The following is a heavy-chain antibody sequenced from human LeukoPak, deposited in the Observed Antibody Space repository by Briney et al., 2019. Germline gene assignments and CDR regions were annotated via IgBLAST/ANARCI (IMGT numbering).Heavy chain of an antibody. Sequence: GGSLRLSCAASGFTFSSYAMSWVRQAPGKGLEWVSAISGSGGSTYYADSVKGRFTISRDNSKNTLYLQMNSLRAEDTAVYYCAKVPEDIVVVPAAMRFDPWGQGTLVTVSS. V-gene: IGHV3-23*01. CDR1: GFTFSSYA. J-gene: IGHJ5*02. CDR3: AKVPEDIVVVPAAMRFDP. CDR2: ISGSGGST. D-gene: IGHD2-2*01.